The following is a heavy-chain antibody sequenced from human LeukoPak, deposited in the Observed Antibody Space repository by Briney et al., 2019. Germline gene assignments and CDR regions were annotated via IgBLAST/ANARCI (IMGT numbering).Heavy chain of an antibody. CDR2: IYHSGST. V-gene: IGHV4-38-2*01. CDR1: GYYISSGYY. Sequence: SETLSLTCAVSGYYISSGYYWGWIRQPPGKGLEWIGYIYHSGSTYYNPSLKSRVTISVDRSKNQFSLKLSSVTAADTAVYYCARVAMVRGATIDYWGQGTLVTVSS. J-gene: IGHJ4*02. D-gene: IGHD3-10*01. CDR3: ARVAMVRGATIDY.